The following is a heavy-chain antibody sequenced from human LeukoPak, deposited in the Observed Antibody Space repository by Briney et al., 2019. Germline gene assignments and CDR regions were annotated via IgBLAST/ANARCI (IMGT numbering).Heavy chain of an antibody. CDR2: IYTSGST. V-gene: IGHV4-4*07. CDR3: ARVPTARARYYYYYYGMDV. CDR1: GGSISSYY. D-gene: IGHD2-21*02. J-gene: IGHJ6*02. Sequence: SETLSLTCTVSGGSISSYYWSWVRQPAGKGLEWIGRIYTSGSTNYNPSLKSRVTMSVDTSKNQFSLKLSSVTAADTAVYYCARVPTARARYYYYYYGMDVWGQGTTVTVSS.